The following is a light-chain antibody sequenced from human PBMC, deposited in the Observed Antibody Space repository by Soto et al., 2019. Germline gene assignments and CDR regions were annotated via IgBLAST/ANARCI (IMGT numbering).Light chain of an antibody. CDR2: AAT. Sequence: DIQLTQSPSSLSASGGDRVTIACRASQRISTSLNWYQQKPGKAPKLLIYAATTLQSGVPSRFSGRGSGAEFTLTISSLQPADSATYYCQHSYGSFSSFGQGTGVELK. CDR1: QRISTS. V-gene: IGKV1-39*01. J-gene: IGKJ2*03. CDR3: QHSYGSFSS.